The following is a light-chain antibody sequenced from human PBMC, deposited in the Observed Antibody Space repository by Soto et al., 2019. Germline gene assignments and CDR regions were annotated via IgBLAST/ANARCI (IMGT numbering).Light chain of an antibody. J-gene: IGKJ2*01. CDR1: QSLLHGNGYNY. CDR2: LGS. CDR3: MQDLQTPFT. V-gene: IGKV2-28*01. Sequence: DIVMTQSPPSLPVTPGEPASISCRSSQSLLHGNGYNYLDWYLQKPGQSPQLLIYLGSNRASGVPERFSGSGSGTDFTLKISRVQAEDVGIYYCMQDLQTPFTFGQGTKLEIK.